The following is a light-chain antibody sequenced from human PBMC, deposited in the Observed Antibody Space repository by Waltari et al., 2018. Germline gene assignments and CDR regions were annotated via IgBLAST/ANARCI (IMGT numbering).Light chain of an antibody. V-gene: IGLV2-14*03. CDR3: SSYTSSSTLNVV. CDR1: SRDVGGYNY. CDR2: DVS. Sequence: QSALTQPASVSGSPGQSIPIPCTGTSRDVGGYNYVSWYQQHPGKAPKLMIYDVSNRPSGVSNRFSGSKSGNTASLTISGLQAEDEADYYCSSYTSSSTLNVVFGGGTKLTVL. J-gene: IGLJ2*01.